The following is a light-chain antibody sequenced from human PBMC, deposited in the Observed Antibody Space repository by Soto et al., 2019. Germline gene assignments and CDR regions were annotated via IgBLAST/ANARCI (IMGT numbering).Light chain of an antibody. CDR3: QQYGSSPLT. Sequence: IVLTPSPGTLSLSPGERATLSCRASQSVKSNYLAWYQQKPGQAPRLLIYGASSRATGIPDRFSGSGSGTDFTLTISRLEPEDFAVYYCQQYGSSPLTFGGGTKVEIK. J-gene: IGKJ4*01. V-gene: IGKV3-20*01. CDR1: QSVKSNY. CDR2: GAS.